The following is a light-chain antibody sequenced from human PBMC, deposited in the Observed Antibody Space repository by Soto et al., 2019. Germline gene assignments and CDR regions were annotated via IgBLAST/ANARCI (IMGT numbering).Light chain of an antibody. CDR2: DAS. V-gene: IGKV1-5*01. CDR3: QQYNSSFPRT. J-gene: IGKJ1*01. Sequence: DIQMPQSPSTLSASVGDRVTITCRASQSISSWLAWYQQKPGKAPKLLIYDASSLESGVPSRFSGSGSGTEFTLTISSLQPDDFATYYCQQYNSSFPRTFGQGTKVEIK. CDR1: QSISSW.